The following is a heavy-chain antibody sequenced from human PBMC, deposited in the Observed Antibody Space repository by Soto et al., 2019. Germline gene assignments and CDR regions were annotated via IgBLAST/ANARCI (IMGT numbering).Heavy chain of an antibody. V-gene: IGHV4-4*02. J-gene: IGHJ4*02. Sequence: QVQLQESVPGLVKPSGTLSLTCAVSGGSISSSNWWSWVRQPPGKGLEWIGEIYHSGSTNYNPSLKSRVTISVDTSKNPFSLKLSSVTAADTAVYYCARVVKGGSYLDYWGQGTLVTVSS. CDR1: GGSISSSNW. D-gene: IGHD1-26*01. CDR3: ARVVKGGSYLDY. CDR2: IYHSGST.